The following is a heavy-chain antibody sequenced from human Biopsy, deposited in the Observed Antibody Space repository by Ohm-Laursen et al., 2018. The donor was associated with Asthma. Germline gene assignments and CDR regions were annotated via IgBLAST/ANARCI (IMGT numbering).Heavy chain of an antibody. D-gene: IGHD3-10*01. Sequence: SVKVSCKTSGYTFNSAGITWVRQAPGQGLEWMRWISVYNGNTRVAQKLQDRVTMITDTSTSTAYTELRSLRSDDTAVYFCARAVDYSHYYGIDVWGQGTTVTVS. CDR3: ARAVDYSHYYGIDV. J-gene: IGHJ6*02. CDR1: GYTFNSAG. CDR2: ISVYNGNT. V-gene: IGHV1-18*01.